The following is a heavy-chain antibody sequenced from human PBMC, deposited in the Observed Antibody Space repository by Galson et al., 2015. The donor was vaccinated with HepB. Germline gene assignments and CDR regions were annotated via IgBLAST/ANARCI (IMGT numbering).Heavy chain of an antibody. Sequence: SVKVSCKASGYTFTSYGISWVRQAPGQGLEWMGWISAYNGNTNYAQKLQGRVTMTTDTSTSTAYMELRSLRSDDTAGYYCARGGSVAGPSWGAVDYYGMDVWGQGTTVTVSS. CDR1: GYTFTSYG. D-gene: IGHD6-19*01. CDR2: ISAYNGNT. CDR3: ARGGSVAGPSWGAVDYYGMDV. J-gene: IGHJ6*02. V-gene: IGHV1-18*01.